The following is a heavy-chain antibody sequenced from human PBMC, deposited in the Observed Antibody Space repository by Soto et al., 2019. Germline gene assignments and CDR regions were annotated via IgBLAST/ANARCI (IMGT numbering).Heavy chain of an antibody. J-gene: IGHJ4*02. D-gene: IGHD3-22*01. CDR3: ARHLYDSTGTLLG. CDR2: IHSGGST. V-gene: IGHV3-66*04. CDR1: GFTVSSSY. Sequence: EVQLVEAGGGLVQPGGSLRLSCAASGFTVSSSYMSWVRQAPGKGQEWVSVIHSGGSTYYADSVKDRFSISRDNSKNTLYLQMNSLRAEDTAVYYCARHLYDSTGTLLGWSQGTLVTVSS.